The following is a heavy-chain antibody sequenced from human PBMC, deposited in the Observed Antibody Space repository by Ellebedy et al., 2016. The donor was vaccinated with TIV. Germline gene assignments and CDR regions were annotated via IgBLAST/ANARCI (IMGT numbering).Heavy chain of an antibody. CDR3: AKTFWRGYYTLEY. Sequence: GESLKISCVASGFTFSSYWMSWVRQAPGKGLEWISYIRGSSGATKYADSVKCRFTISGDNAKNFLYLQMNSLRDDDTAAYYCAKTFWRGYYTLEYWGQGTRVTVSS. J-gene: IGHJ4*02. V-gene: IGHV3-48*02. CDR1: GFTFSSYW. CDR2: IRGSSGAT. D-gene: IGHD3-3*01.